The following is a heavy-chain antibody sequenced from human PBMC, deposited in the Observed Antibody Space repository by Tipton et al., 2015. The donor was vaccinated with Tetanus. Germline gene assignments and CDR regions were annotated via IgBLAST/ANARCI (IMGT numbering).Heavy chain of an antibody. CDR3: ARVRRGATTDLDY. D-gene: IGHD5-12*01. J-gene: IGHJ4*02. Sequence: TLSLTCTVSGGSITSNYWTWIRQPAGKGLEWIGRIYAPGITNYNPSLKSRVSMSVGTSKNQFSLRLSSVTAADTAVYYCARVRRGATTDLDYWGQGTLVTVSS. CDR1: GGSITSNY. CDR2: IYAPGIT. V-gene: IGHV4-4*07.